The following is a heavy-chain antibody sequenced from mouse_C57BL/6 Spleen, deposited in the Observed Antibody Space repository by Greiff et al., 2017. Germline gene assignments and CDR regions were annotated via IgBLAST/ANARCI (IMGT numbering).Heavy chain of an antibody. D-gene: IGHD3-2*02. Sequence: QVQLQQSGAELVRPGASVKLSCKASGYTFTDYYINWVKQRPGQGLEWIARIYPGSGNTYYNEKFKGKATLTAEKSSSTAYMQLSSLTSEDSAVYFCARQLSYGAMDYWGQGTSVTVSS. V-gene: IGHV1-76*01. CDR2: IYPGSGNT. CDR1: GYTFTDYY. J-gene: IGHJ4*01. CDR3: ARQLSYGAMDY.